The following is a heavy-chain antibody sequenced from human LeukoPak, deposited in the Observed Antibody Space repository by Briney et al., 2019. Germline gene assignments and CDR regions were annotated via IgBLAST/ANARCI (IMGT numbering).Heavy chain of an antibody. CDR2: VYYSGTT. Sequence: SETLSLTCTVSGGSISRYYWSWIRQPPGKGLGWIGYVYYSGTTDYNPSLKSQVTSSVDTSNNQFSLKVSSVTAADTAVYYCARSSGAYRSFDYWGQGTLVPVSS. V-gene: IGHV4-59*01. CDR3: ARSSGAYRSFDY. J-gene: IGHJ4*02. D-gene: IGHD1-26*01. CDR1: GGSISRYY.